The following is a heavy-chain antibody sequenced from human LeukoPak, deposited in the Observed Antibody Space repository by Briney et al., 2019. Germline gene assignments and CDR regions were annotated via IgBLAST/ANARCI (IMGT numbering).Heavy chain of an antibody. D-gene: IGHD3-16*01. CDR3: TREGGEGDF. Sequence: PGGSLRLSCAAPGFIFSAYIMDWVRQAPGKGLEWIGRIRKKPAGYTTEYAASVKGRFVISRDDSKDSVFLQMNSLETEDTAVYYCTREGGEGDFWGQGTMVTVSS. CDR2: IRKKPAGYTT. CDR1: GFIFSAYI. J-gene: IGHJ3*01. V-gene: IGHV3-72*01.